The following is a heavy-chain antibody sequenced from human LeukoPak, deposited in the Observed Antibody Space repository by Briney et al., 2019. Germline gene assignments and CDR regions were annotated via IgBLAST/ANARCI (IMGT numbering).Heavy chain of an antibody. D-gene: IGHD3-9*01. V-gene: IGHV3-21*01. J-gene: IGHJ3*02. CDR2: ISSSSSYI. CDR1: GFTFSSYS. Sequence: PGGSLRLSCAASGFTFSSYSMNWVRQAPGKGLEWVPSISSSSSYIYYADSVKGRFTISRDNAKNSLYLQMNSLRAEDTAVYYCARDQAILTGYYTEDAFDIWGQGTMVTVSS. CDR3: ARDQAILTGYYTEDAFDI.